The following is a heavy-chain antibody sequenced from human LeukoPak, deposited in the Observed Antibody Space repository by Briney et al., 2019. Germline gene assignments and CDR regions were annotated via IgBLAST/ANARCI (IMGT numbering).Heavy chain of an antibody. CDR2: IYYSGST. V-gene: IGHV4-30-4*01. CDR1: GVSISSGDYY. D-gene: IGHD3-22*01. J-gene: IGHJ5*02. CDR3: ARPYYYDSRIDP. Sequence: SETLSLTCTVSGVSISSGDYYWSWIRQPPGKGLGWIGYIYYSGSTYYNPSLKSRVTISVDTSKNQLSLKLSSVTAADTAVYYCARPYYYDSRIDPWGQGTLVTVSS.